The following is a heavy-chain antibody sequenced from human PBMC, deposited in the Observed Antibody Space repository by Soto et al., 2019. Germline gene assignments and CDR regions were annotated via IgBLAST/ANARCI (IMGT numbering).Heavy chain of an antibody. D-gene: IGHD5-12*01. CDR2: ISYEGSVQ. V-gene: IGHV3-30*03. J-gene: IGHJ5*02. CDR3: LTTLLFNKSGYEPNH. CDR1: GFTFSNYG. Sequence: QVQLVESGGGVVQPGRSLRLSCAASGFTFSNYGMHWVRQAPGKGLEWVAVISYEGSVQFYADSAKGRFTISRDNSKNTLDLQFNSLRREDTAVYYCLTTLLFNKSGYEPNHWGKGTRVTVPS.